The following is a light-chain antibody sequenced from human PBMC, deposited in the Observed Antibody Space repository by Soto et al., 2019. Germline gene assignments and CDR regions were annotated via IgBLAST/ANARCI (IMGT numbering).Light chain of an antibody. CDR2: EVS. CDR1: SSDVGGYNY. V-gene: IGLV2-14*01. J-gene: IGLJ1*01. Sequence: QSALTQPASVSGSPGQSITISCSGTSSDVGGYNYVSWYQQQAGKAPKLIIHEVSNRPSGVSNRFSGSKSGYTASLTISGLQAEDEADYYCASYTSSRAYVFGIGTKVTVL. CDR3: ASYTSSRAYV.